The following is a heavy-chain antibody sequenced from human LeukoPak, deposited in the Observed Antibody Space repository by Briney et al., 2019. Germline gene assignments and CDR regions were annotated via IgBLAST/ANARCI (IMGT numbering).Heavy chain of an antibody. CDR1: GFTFSTYA. Sequence: GGSLRLSCAASGFTFSTYAMTWVRQAPGKGLESVSLISATGSTTYYAESVRGRFTISRDNSKNTLYLQMNSLRVEDTAVYYCARDYYLGIVDQWGQGTRVTVSS. J-gene: IGHJ5*02. CDR2: ISATGSTT. D-gene: IGHD7-27*01. V-gene: IGHV3-23*01. CDR3: ARDYYLGIVDQ.